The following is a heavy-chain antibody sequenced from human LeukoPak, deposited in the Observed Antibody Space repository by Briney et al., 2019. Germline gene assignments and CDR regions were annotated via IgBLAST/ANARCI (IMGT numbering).Heavy chain of an antibody. CDR3: ARSVRVGATRGYYFDY. J-gene: IGHJ4*02. CDR2: IYHSGST. V-gene: IGHV4-30-2*01. CDR1: GGSISSGGYS. D-gene: IGHD1-26*01. Sequence: SQTLSLTCAVSGGSISSGGYSWSWIRQPPGKGLEWIGYIYHSGSTYYNPSLKSRVTISVDRSKNQFSLKLSSVTAADTAAYYCARSVRVGATRGYYFDYWGQGTLVTVSS.